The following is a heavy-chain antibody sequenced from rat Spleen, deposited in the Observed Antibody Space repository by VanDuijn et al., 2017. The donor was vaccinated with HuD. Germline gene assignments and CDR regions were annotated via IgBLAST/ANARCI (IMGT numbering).Heavy chain of an antibody. V-gene: IGHV5-17*01. CDR3: TRHEPNWFVY. J-gene: IGHJ3*01. CDR2: INYDGSTV. Sequence: EVQLVESGGGLVQPGKSLKLSCAASGFTFSNYDMAWVRQAPKKGLEWVATINYDGSTVHYRDSVKGRFTISRDIAKSTLYLQMDSLRSEYTATYYCTRHEPNWFVYWGQGTLVTVSS. CDR1: GFTFSNYD.